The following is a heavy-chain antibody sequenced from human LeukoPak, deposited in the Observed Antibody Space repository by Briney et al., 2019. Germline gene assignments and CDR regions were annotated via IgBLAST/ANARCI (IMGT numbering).Heavy chain of an antibody. D-gene: IGHD2-2*01. CDR1: GFTFDEFG. V-gene: IGHV3-43*02. CDR2: VSGDGGRT. Sequence: PGGSLRLSCAASGFTFDEFGMHWVRQAPGKGLEWVSFVSGDGGRTDYADSVKGRFTISRDNSKNSLYLQMNSLTADDTAFYFCARDRMSRAPTSFHHWGQGTLVTVSA. J-gene: IGHJ1*01. CDR3: ARDRMSRAPTSFHH.